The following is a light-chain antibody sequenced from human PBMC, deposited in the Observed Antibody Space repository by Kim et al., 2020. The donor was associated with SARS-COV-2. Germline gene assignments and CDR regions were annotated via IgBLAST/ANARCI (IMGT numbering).Light chain of an antibody. CDR1: NIGSKS. V-gene: IGLV3-21*04. Sequence: GKTASISCGGNNIGSKSVHWCQQKPGQAPVLVISYDSDSPSGIPERFSGSNSGNTATLTIRRVEAGDEADYYCQVWDSTIDHRVVFGGGTQLTVL. CDR2: YDS. CDR3: QVWDSTIDHRVV. J-gene: IGLJ3*02.